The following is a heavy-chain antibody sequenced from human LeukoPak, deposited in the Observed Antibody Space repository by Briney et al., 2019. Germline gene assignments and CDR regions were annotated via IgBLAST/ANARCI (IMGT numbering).Heavy chain of an antibody. CDR3: ARQFYHDSSGADY. J-gene: IGHJ4*02. Sequence: PSDTLSLTCTVSGDSIRTSSYYWGWIRQPPGKGLEWIGSIYYSGNTYYNPSLKSRVAISMDTSKNQFSLKLTSVTAADTAVYYCARQFYHDSSGADYWGQGALVTVSS. CDR2: IYYSGNT. V-gene: IGHV4-39*01. D-gene: IGHD3-22*01. CDR1: GDSIRTSSYY.